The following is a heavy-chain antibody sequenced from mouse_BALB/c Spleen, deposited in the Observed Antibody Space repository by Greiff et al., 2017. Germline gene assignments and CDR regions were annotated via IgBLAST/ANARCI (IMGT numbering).Heavy chain of an antibody. D-gene: IGHD2-1*01. J-gene: IGHJ2*01. V-gene: IGHV6-6*02. CDR3: TRYGNYYFDY. CDR1: GFTFSNYW. Sequence: EVQRVESGGGLVQPGGSMKLSCVASGFTFSNYWMNWVRQSPEKGLEWVAEIRLKSNNYATHYAESVKGRFTISRDDSKSSVYLQMNNLRAEDTGIYYCTRYGNYYFDYWGQGTTLTVSS. CDR2: IRLKSNNYAT.